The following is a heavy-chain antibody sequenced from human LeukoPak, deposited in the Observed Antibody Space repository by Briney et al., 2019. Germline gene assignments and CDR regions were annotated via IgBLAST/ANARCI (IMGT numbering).Heavy chain of an antibody. Sequence: PGGSLRLSCAASGFTFSSYAMHWVRQAPGKGLEWVSRINNDGSSTNYADSVKGRFTISRDKAKNTLYLQMNSLRAEDTAVYYCARDRSSGYNWFDPWGQGTRVTVSS. V-gene: IGHV3-74*01. CDR3: ARDRSSGYNWFDP. J-gene: IGHJ5*02. CDR2: INNDGSST. CDR1: GFTFSSYA. D-gene: IGHD3-22*01.